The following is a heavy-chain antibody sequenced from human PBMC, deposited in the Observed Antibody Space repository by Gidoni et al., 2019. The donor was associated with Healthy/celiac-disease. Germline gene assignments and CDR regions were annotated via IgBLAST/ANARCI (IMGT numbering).Heavy chain of an antibody. CDR2: IRGSGGST. CDR3: AKGAHVVVTAIMVY. CDR1: GFTFSSYA. D-gene: IGHD2-21*02. V-gene: IGHV3-23*01. Sequence: EVQLLESGGGLVQPGGSLRLSCAASGFTFSSYAMSWVRQAPGKGLGWVSAIRGSGGSTYYADAVKGRFTISRDNSKNTLYLQMNSLRAEDTAVYYCAKGAHVVVTAIMVYWGQGTLVTVSS. J-gene: IGHJ4*02.